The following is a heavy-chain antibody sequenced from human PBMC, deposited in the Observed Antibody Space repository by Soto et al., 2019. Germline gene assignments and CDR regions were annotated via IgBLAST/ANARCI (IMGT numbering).Heavy chain of an antibody. CDR3: AGVGHSSSWPFVPY. CDR2: IYYSGST. CDR1: GGSISSYY. J-gene: IGHJ4*02. D-gene: IGHD6-13*01. V-gene: IGHV4-59*01. Sequence: SETLSLTCTVSGGSISSYYWSWIRQPPGKGLEWIGYIYYSGSTNYNPSLKSRVTISVDTSKNQFSLKLSSVTAADTAVYYCAGVGHSSSWPFVPYWGQGTLVTVSS.